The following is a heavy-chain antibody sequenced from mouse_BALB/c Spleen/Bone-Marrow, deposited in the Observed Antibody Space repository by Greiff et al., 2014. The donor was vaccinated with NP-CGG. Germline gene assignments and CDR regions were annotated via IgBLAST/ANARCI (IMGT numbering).Heavy chain of an antibody. Sequence: QVQLQQSGAELVKPGASVKLSCKASGNTFTSYWMHWVKQRPGQGLEWIGEINPSNGRTNYNEKFKSKATLTVDKSSSTAYMQLSSLTSEDSAVYYCARGGFDYWGQGTTLTVSS. CDR1: GNTFTSYW. V-gene: IGHV1S81*02. J-gene: IGHJ2*01. CDR2: INPSNGRT. CDR3: ARGGFDY.